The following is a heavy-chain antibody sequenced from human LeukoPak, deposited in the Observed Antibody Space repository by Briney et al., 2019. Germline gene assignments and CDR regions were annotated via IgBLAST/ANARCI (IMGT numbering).Heavy chain of an antibody. CDR2: INHSGST. Sequence: SETLSLTCAVYGGSSSGYYWSWIRQPPGKGLEWIGEINHSGSTNYNPSLKSRVTISVDTSKNQFSLKLSSVTAADTAVYYCAKCGEIASFGYCSGGSCRNPRKNWFDPWGQGTLVTVSS. D-gene: IGHD2-15*01. J-gene: IGHJ5*02. CDR1: GGSSSGYY. V-gene: IGHV4-34*01. CDR3: AKCGEIASFGYCSGGSCRNPRKNWFDP.